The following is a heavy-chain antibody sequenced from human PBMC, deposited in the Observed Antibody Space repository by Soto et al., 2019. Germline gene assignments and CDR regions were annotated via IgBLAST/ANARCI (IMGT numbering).Heavy chain of an antibody. D-gene: IGHD3-10*01. CDR1: GYTFTSYY. Sequence: ASVKVSCKASGYTFTSYYMHWVRQAPGQGLEWMGIINPSGGSTSYAQKFQGRVTMTRDTSTSTVYMELSSLRSEDTAVYYCVKRVGGDGWAPGYWGQGTLVTVSS. V-gene: IGHV1-46*01. J-gene: IGHJ4*02. CDR3: VKRVGGDGWAPGY. CDR2: INPSGGST.